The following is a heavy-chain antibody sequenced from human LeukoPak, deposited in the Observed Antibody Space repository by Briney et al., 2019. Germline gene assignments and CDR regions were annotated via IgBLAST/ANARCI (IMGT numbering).Heavy chain of an antibody. CDR2: IYPSDSAT. V-gene: IGHV5-51*01. D-gene: IGHD3-10*01. J-gene: IGHJ6*02. CDR1: GYSFTNYW. CDR3: ARAGKYTMDV. Sequence: GESLKISCKGSGYSFTNYWIAWVRQMPGKGLEWMGMIYPSDSATKYSPSFQGQVTISADKSITTAYLQWSSLKASDTAMYYCARAGKYTMDVWGLGTTATVSS.